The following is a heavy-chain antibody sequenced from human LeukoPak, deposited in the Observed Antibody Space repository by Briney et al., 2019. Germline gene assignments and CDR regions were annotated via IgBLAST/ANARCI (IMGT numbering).Heavy chain of an antibody. CDR2: ISYDGSIK. D-gene: IGHD4-17*01. CDR1: GFTFSNCG. V-gene: IGHV3-30*18. CDR3: AKAKSFRGSVTIVDY. J-gene: IGHJ4*02. Sequence: PGRSLRLSCAASGFTFSNCGMHWVRQAPGKGLEWVAVISYDGSIKDYADSVKGRFTISRDNSKNTLYLQMNSLRAEDTAVYYCAKAKSFRGSVTIVDYWGQGTLVTVSS.